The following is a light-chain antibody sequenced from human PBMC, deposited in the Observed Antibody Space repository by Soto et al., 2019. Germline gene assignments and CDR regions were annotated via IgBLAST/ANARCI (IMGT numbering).Light chain of an antibody. Sequence: DNQITQSPSSLSASVGDRVTISCRASLGISDYLAWYQQKPGKVPKLLIYAASTLQSGVPSRFSGSGSGTEFTLTISSLQPEDVATYYCQKYNSAPWTFGQGTKV. CDR2: AAS. CDR1: LGISDY. J-gene: IGKJ1*01. CDR3: QKYNSAPWT. V-gene: IGKV1-27*01.